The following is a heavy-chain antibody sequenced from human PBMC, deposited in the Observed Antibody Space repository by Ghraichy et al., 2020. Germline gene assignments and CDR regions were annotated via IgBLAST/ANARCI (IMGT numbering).Heavy chain of an antibody. CDR2: ISGSGGST. D-gene: IGHD3-3*01. CDR3: AGSVPRITIFGVALEGYYYGMDV. V-gene: IGHV3-23*01. Sequence: GGSLRLSCAASGFTFSSYAMSWVRQAPGKGLEWVSAISGSGGSTYYADSVKGRFTISRDNSKNTLYLQMNSLRAEDTAVYYCAGSVPRITIFGVALEGYYYGMDVWGQGTTVTVSS. CDR1: GFTFSSYA. J-gene: IGHJ6*02.